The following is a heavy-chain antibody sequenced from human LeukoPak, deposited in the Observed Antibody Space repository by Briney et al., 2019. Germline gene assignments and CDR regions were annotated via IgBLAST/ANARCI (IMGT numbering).Heavy chain of an antibody. J-gene: IGHJ4*02. V-gene: IGHV3-11*01. CDR3: ARRAGAYSHPYDY. CDR2: ISRSGSTK. D-gene: IGHD4/OR15-4a*01. CDR1: GFTFSDYN. Sequence: GGSLRLSCAAPGFTFSDYNMRWIRRAPGKGLEWVSSISRSGSTKYYADSVKGRFTISRDNAKNSLFLQMNSLRAEDTAVYYCARRAGAYSHPYDYWGQGTLVTVSS.